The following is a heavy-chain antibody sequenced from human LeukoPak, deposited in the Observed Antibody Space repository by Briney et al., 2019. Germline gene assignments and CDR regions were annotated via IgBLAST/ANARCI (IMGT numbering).Heavy chain of an antibody. CDR3: ARDKDWGFDY. J-gene: IGHJ4*02. V-gene: IGHV3-21*01. D-gene: IGHD3-16*01. CDR2: IRSSSSYI. Sequence: GGSLRLSCVASGFTFSTYSMNWVRQAPGKGLEWVSSIRSSSSYIYYADSVEGRFTISRDNAKNSLYLQMNSLRAEDTAVYSCARDKDWGFDYWGQGTLVTVSS. CDR1: GFTFSTYS.